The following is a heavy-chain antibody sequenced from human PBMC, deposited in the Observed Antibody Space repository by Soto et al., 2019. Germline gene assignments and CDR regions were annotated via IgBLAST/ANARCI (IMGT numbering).Heavy chain of an antibody. CDR3: ASTISYDFWSGQPIPMGYFDY. CDR2: INHSGST. J-gene: IGHJ4*02. D-gene: IGHD3-3*01. Sequence: QVQLQQWGAGLLKPSETLSLTCAVYGGSFSGYYWSWIRQPPGKGLEWTGEINHSGSTNYNPSLKSRITISVGTSSNQFSLTLCSVTAADTAVNYCASTISYDFWSGQPIPMGYFDYWGQGTLVTVSS. V-gene: IGHV4-34*01. CDR1: GGSFSGYY.